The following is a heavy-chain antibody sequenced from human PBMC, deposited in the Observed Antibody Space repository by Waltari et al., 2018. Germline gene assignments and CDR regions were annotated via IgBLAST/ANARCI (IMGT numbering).Heavy chain of an antibody. Sequence: QVQLVQSGAEVKKPGASVKVSCRASGYTFTSSGISGVRQAPGQGLEWMGWISDYNGNKNYAQKLQGRVTMTTDTSTSTAYMELRSLRSDDTAVYYCARGGDIVVVPAAATIDAFDIWGQGTMVTVSS. J-gene: IGHJ3*02. CDR3: ARGGDIVVVPAAATIDAFDI. V-gene: IGHV1-18*01. D-gene: IGHD2-2*01. CDR2: ISDYNGNK. CDR1: GYTFTSSG.